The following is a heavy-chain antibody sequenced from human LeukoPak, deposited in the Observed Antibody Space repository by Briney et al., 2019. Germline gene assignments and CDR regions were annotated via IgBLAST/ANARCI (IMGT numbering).Heavy chain of an antibody. CDR1: GFTFRSYA. CDR3: AKTTAGYSSGRYPGWPIDY. J-gene: IGHJ4*02. Sequence: GGSLKLSCAASGFTFRSYAIYWVRQAPGKGLEWVSGISGSGGDTYFADSVKGRFTISRDNSKNTVFLQMDSLRAEDTAVYYCAKTTAGYSSGRYPGWPIDYWGQGTLVTVSS. V-gene: IGHV3-23*01. D-gene: IGHD6-19*01. CDR2: ISGSGGDT.